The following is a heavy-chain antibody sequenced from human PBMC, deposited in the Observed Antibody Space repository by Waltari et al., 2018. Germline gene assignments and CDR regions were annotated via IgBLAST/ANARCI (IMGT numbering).Heavy chain of an antibody. Sequence: EVQLVQSGAEVKKPGATVKISCKASGYTFTDYYMHWVQQAPGKGLEWMGRGDPEDGETIYAKKFQGRVTITADTSTDTAYMELSSLRSEDTAVYYFAKGRPITGTTQLDYLGQGTLVTVSS. V-gene: IGHV1-69-2*01. J-gene: IGHJ4*02. CDR1: GYTFTDYY. D-gene: IGHD1-7*01. CDR3: AKGRPITGTTQLDY. CDR2: GDPEDGET.